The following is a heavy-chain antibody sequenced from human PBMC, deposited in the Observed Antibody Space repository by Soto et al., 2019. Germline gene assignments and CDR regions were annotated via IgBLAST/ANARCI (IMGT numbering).Heavy chain of an antibody. Sequence: SGPTLVNPTQTLTLTCTFSGFSLSTYGVGVGWIRQPPGKALEGLVIIYWDDDRRYSPSLRTRSSLTITKDTSKNQVVLTMTNVDPEDTGIYFCAHRRIGVSQWNYGDFDYWGQGIQVTVSS. CDR3: AHRRIGVSQWNYGDFDY. D-gene: IGHD1-7*01. CDR1: GFSLSTYGVG. J-gene: IGHJ4*02. CDR2: IYWDDDR. V-gene: IGHV2-5*02.